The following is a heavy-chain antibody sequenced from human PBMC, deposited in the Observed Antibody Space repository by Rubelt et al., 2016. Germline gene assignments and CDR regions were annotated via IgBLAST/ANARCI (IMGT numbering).Heavy chain of an antibody. D-gene: IGHD4-17*01. J-gene: IGHJ4*02. CDR2: IDAGNGDT. CDR1: GYTFPNYG. V-gene: IGHV1-3*01. CDR3: ARANHGDYEDY. Sequence: QVQLVQSGAEVTKPGASVKVSCKASGYTFPNYGMPWVRQAPGQRLEWMGWIDAGNGDTKYSQKLKDRVSITRDASANTAYMELSSLRSEDTAVYYCARANHGDYEDYWGQGTLVTVSS.